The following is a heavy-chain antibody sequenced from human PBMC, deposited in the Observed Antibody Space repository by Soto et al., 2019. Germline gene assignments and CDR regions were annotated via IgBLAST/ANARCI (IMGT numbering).Heavy chain of an antibody. CDR1: GFIFSNYV. CDR2: MSYDGTTK. Sequence: QVQLVESGGGVVQPGRSLRLSCAASGFIFSNYVMYWVRQAPGKGLEWVAFMSYDGTTKSYADSVKGRFTISRDNSQNTLYLQINSLRPEDTGVYYCAREVLWSRYFDYWGQGTLVTVPS. D-gene: IGHD3-10*01. CDR3: AREVLWSRYFDY. J-gene: IGHJ4*02. V-gene: IGHV3-30-3*01.